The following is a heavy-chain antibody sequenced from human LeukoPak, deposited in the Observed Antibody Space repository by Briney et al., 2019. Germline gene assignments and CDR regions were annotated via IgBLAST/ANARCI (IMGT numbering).Heavy chain of an antibody. CDR1: GGSISSYY. CDR3: ARVKEIFWSGPTLSYYFDY. D-gene: IGHD3-3*01. J-gene: IGHJ4*02. V-gene: IGHV4-59*12. CDR2: IYHSGST. Sequence: SETLSLTCTVSGGSISSYYWSWIRQPPGKGLEWIGYIYHSGSTYYNPSLKSRVTISVDRSKNQFSLKLSSVTAADTAVYYCARVKEIFWSGPTLSYYFDYWGQGTLVTVSS.